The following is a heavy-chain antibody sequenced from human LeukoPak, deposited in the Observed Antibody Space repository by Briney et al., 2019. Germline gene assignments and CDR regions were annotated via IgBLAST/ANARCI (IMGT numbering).Heavy chain of an antibody. Sequence: SETLSLTCTVSGGSISSYYWSWIRQPPGKGLEWIGYIYYSGSTNYNPSLKSRVTISVDTSKNQFSLKLSSVTAADTAVYYCASPKLHPLPQGSVTKFGEPVQDPVPPEVGPCAASGTGRVFLGRTFGGTPPELRWFDPWGQGTLVTVSS. CDR2: IYYSGST. V-gene: IGHV4-59*01. CDR3: ASPKLHPLPQGSVTKFGEPVQDPVPPEVGPCAASGTGRVFLGRTFGGTPPELRWFDP. J-gene: IGHJ5*02. CDR1: GGSISSYY. D-gene: IGHD1-14*01.